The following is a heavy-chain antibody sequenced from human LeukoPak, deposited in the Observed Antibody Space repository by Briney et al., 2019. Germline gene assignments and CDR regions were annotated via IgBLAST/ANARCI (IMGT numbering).Heavy chain of an antibody. Sequence: NTSETLSLTCTVSDDSFSTHYWTWIRQPPGKGLEWIGYISYSGSTNYNPSLKSRVTISVDTSKNQFSLKLSSVTAADTAVYYCARDPTTVTKGFDIWGQGTMVTASS. CDR3: ARDPTTVTKGFDI. CDR1: DDSFSTHY. D-gene: IGHD4-17*01. V-gene: IGHV4-59*11. J-gene: IGHJ3*02. CDR2: ISYSGST.